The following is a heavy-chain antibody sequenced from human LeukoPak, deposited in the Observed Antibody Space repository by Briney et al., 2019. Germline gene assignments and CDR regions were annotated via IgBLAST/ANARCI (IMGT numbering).Heavy chain of an antibody. CDR3: AREGPIWGNYRPFDY. Sequence: LETLSLTCTVSGGSVISGSSYWGWIRQPPGKGLEWIGNIYYTGSTYYNPSLKSRLAISVDTSKNQLSLRLSSVTAADTAVYYCAREGPIWGNYRPFDYWGQGTLVTVSS. CDR1: GGSVISGSSY. D-gene: IGHD3-16*02. V-gene: IGHV4-39*07. CDR2: IYYTGST. J-gene: IGHJ4*02.